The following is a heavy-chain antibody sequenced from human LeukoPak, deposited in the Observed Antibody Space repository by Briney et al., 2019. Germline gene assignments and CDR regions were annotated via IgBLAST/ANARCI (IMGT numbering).Heavy chain of an antibody. V-gene: IGHV3-49*04. J-gene: IGHJ4*02. CDR2: IRSKAYGGTT. D-gene: IGHD6-13*01. CDR1: RFTFGDYA. CDR3: ARDGAAAGDY. Sequence: GGSLRLSCTASRFTFGDYAMSWVRQAPGKGLEWIGFIRSKAYGGTTEYAASVKGRFTISRVDSKTIAYLQMNSLRAEDTAVYYCARDGAAAGDYWGQGTLVTVSS.